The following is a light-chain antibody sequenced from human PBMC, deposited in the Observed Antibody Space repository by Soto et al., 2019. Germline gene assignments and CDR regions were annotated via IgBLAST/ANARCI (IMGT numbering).Light chain of an antibody. Sequence: PRDIATLSCMASQRVGSNYLAWYQQKSGQPPRLLIHGASSRATGVPDRFSGSGSGTDFSLTISRLEPEDFAVYYCQQYNNWPPWTFGQGTKVDIK. V-gene: IGKV3-20*01. CDR3: QQYNNWPPWT. J-gene: IGKJ1*01. CDR2: GAS. CDR1: QRVGSNY.